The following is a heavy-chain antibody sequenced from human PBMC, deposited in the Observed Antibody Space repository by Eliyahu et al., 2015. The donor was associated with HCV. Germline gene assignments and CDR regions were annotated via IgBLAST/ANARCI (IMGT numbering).Heavy chain of an antibody. V-gene: IGHV3-21*01. Sequence: EVQLVESGGGLVKPGGSLRLSCAXSGFXFXSYSMNWVRQAPGKGLEWVSSISSSSSYIYYADSVKGRFTISRDNAKNSLYLQMNSLRAEDTAVYYCARLPENSSSWPFDYWGQGTLVTVSS. CDR3: ARLPENSSSWPFDY. CDR2: ISSSSSYI. J-gene: IGHJ4*02. CDR1: GFXFXSYS. D-gene: IGHD6-13*01.